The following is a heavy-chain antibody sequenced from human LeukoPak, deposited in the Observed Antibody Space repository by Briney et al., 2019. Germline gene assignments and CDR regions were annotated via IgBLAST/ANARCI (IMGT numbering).Heavy chain of an antibody. CDR2: ISYDGSNK. CDR1: GFTFSSYA. D-gene: IGHD3-10*01. CDR3: ASALLWFGELIYFHH. J-gene: IGHJ1*01. Sequence: GGSLRLSCAASGFTFSSYAIHWVRQAPGKGLEWVGVISYDGSNKYYADSVKGRFTISRDNSKNTLYLQMNSLRAEDTAVYYCASALLWFGELIYFHHWDQGTLVTVSS. V-gene: IGHV3-30*04.